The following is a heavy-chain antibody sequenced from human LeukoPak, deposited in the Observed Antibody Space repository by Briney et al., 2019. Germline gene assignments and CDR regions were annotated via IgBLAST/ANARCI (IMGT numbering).Heavy chain of an antibody. CDR1: GYRFTSYW. J-gene: IGHJ4*02. CDR3: ASHYIYSSSWPAYFDY. D-gene: IGHD6-13*01. V-gene: IGHV5-51*01. Sequence: GESLKISCKGSGYRFTSYWIGWVRQMPGKGLEWMGIIYPGDSDTRYSPSFQGQVTISADKSISTAYLQWSSLKASDTAMYYCASHYIYSSSWPAYFDYWGQGTLVTVSS. CDR2: IYPGDSDT.